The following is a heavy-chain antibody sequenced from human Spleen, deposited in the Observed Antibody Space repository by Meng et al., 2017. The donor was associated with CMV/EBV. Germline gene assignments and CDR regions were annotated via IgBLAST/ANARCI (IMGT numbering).Heavy chain of an antibody. D-gene: IGHD1-26*01. CDR2: INHSGST. Sequence: QVQLQQGGAGLLKPSETLSLTCAVYGGSFSGYYWSWIRQPPGKGLEWIGEINHSGSTNYNPSLKSRVTISVDTSKNQFSLKLSSVTAADTAVYYCAREPWFDPWGQGTLVTVSS. J-gene: IGHJ5*02. V-gene: IGHV4-34*01. CDR3: AREPWFDP. CDR1: GGSFSGYY.